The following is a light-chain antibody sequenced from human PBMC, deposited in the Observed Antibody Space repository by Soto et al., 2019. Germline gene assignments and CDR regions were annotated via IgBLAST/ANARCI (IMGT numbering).Light chain of an antibody. CDR1: QSVSRR. CDR2: GAS. J-gene: IGKJ5*01. CDR3: QHYGETPIT. Sequence: EIVLTQSPGTLSLSPGGRATLSCRASQSVSRRLAWYQHRPGQSPRLLISGASRRASGVPVRFSGSGSGTDFTLTISRLEPEDFAVYYCQHYGETPITFGLGTRLEV. V-gene: IGKV3-20*01.